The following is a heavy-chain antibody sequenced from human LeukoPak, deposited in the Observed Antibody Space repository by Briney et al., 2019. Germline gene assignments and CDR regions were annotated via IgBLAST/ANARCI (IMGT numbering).Heavy chain of an antibody. CDR3: ARDLGYCSGSSCYPWFDP. CDR1: GVSISSYY. J-gene: IGHJ5*02. V-gene: IGHV4-59*01. Sequence: SETLSLTCTVTGVSISSYYWSWIRQPPGRGLEWLGNIYYSGSTNYNPSLKSRVTISVDTSKNQFSLKLNSVTAADTAVYYCARDLGYCSGSSCYPWFDPWGQGTLVTVSS. D-gene: IGHD2-15*01. CDR2: IYYSGST.